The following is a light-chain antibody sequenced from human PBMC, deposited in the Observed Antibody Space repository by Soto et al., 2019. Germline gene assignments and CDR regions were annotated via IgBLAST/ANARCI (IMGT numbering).Light chain of an antibody. CDR2: GAS. CDR3: QQCGSAPWT. J-gene: IGKJ1*01. CDR1: QRGSSSY. V-gene: IGKV3-20*01. Sequence: EIWLTQSPGTLSLSPGESATLSCRASQRGSSSYLAWYQQKPGQAPRLLIDGASSRATGIPDRFSGSGSGTDFTLTSSRLELEDFAVYSCQQCGSAPWTFGQGTKVEIK.